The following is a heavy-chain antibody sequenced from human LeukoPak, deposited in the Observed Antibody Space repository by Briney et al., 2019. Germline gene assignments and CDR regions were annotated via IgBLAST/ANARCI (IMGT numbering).Heavy chain of an antibody. CDR2: IYPGDSDT. J-gene: IGHJ5*02. CDR3: ARPYPGTSEFDP. V-gene: IGHV5-51*01. Sequence: GESLKISCQGSGYTFANYWIGWARQMPGKGLEWMGIIYPGDSDTRYSPSFQGQVTFSVDKSISTAYLQWSSLKASDTAMYYCARPYPGTSEFDPWGQGTLVTVSS. CDR1: GYTFANYW.